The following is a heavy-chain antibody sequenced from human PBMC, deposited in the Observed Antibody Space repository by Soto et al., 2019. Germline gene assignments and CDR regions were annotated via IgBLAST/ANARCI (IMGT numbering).Heavy chain of an antibody. CDR2: IYYSGST. V-gene: IGHV4-31*03. CDR1: GGSISSGGYY. CDR3: ARNPDRSMATICLDAFDI. J-gene: IGHJ3*02. D-gene: IGHD5-12*01. Sequence: SETLSLTCTVSGGSISSGGYYWRWIRQHPGKDLEWIGYIYYSGSTYYNPSLKSRVTISVDTSKNQFSLKLSSVTAADTAVYYFARNPDRSMATICLDAFDIWGQGTMVTVSS.